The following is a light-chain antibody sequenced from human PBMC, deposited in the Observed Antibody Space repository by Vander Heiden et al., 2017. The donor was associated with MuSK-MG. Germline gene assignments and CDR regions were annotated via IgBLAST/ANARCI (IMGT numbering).Light chain of an antibody. CDR3: QQDGTSPPT. V-gene: IGKV3-20*01. Sequence: EIVLTQSPGTLSLSPGERATLSCRASQSVSSSYLAWYQQKPGQAPRLLIYGASSRATGIPDRFSGSGPGTDFTLTISRLEPEDFAVYYCQQDGTSPPTFGHGTKVDIK. CDR1: QSVSSSY. CDR2: GAS. J-gene: IGKJ3*01.